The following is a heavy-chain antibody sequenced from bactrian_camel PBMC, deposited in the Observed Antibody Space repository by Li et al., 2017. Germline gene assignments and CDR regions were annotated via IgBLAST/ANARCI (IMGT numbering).Heavy chain of an antibody. CDR1: EDTSGHC. Sequence: VQLVESGGGSVQAGGSLVLSCSASEDTSGHCMGWFRQVPGKAREAVASSYPGAGPERDTFIADSVKGRFTLSRDSAKNTVYLQTNNLQPEDTATYYCAGGRGSRGEHCYSLNYWGQGTQVTVS. CDR3: AGGRGSRGEHCYSLNY. J-gene: IGHJ4*01. V-gene: IGHV3S1*01. CDR2: SYPGAGPERDT. D-gene: IGHD6*01.